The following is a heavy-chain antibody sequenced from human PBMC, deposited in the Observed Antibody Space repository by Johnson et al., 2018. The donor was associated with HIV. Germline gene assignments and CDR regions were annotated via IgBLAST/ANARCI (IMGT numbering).Heavy chain of an antibody. V-gene: IGHV3-53*01. CDR2: IYGGGSGGST. CDR1: GFTVSSNY. J-gene: IGHJ3*02. CDR3: ARGVDSSSWYGAFDI. Sequence: VQLVESGGGLIQPGGSLRLSCAASGFTVSSNYMSWVRQAPGKGLDWVSVIYGGGSGGSTYYVDSVKGRFTISRDNSKNTLYLQMNSLRAEDTAVYYCARGVDSSSWYGAFDIWGQGTMVTVSS. D-gene: IGHD6-13*01.